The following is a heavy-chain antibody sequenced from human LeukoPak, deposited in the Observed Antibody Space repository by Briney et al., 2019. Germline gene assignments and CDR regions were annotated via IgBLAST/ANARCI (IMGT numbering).Heavy chain of an antibody. J-gene: IGHJ4*02. CDR1: GGSISSSTYY. D-gene: IGHD6-13*01. V-gene: IGHV4-39*01. Sequence: SETLSLTCTVSGGSISSSTYYWGWIRQPPGKGLEWIGSTYYSGSTYYNPSLMSRVSISVDKSNNQFSLKLSSVTAADTAVYFCASWQYSSSSAYWGQGTLVTVSS. CDR3: ASWQYSSSSAY. CDR2: TYYSGST.